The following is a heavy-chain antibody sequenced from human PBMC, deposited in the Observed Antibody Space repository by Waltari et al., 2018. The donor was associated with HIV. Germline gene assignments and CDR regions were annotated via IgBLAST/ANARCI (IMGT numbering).Heavy chain of an antibody. CDR3: ARVSMVRGGFTGWFDP. V-gene: IGHV1-46*01. D-gene: IGHD3-10*01. J-gene: IGHJ5*02. CDR2: INPSGGST. CDR1: GYTFTRYY. Sequence: QVQLVQSGAEVKKPGASVKVSCKASGYTFTRYYMHWVRQAPGQGLEWMGIINPSGGSTSYAQKFQGRVTMTRDASTSTVYMELSSLRSEDTAVYYCARVSMVRGGFTGWFDPWGQGTLVTVSS.